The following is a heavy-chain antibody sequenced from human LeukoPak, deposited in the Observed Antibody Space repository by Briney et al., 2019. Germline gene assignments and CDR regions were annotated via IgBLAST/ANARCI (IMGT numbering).Heavy chain of an antibody. D-gene: IGHD6-13*01. CDR2: ISVSSSYM. J-gene: IGHJ3*02. CDR3: ARDNLAAAGDDNFDI. CDR1: RFTFSSYN. V-gene: IGHV3-21*01. Sequence: GGSLRLSCAASRFTFSSYNVNWVRQALGKGLEWVSSISVSSSYMYYADSVKGRFTISRDNAKNSLYLQMNSLRAEDTAIYYCARDNLAAAGDDNFDIWGQGTMVTVSS.